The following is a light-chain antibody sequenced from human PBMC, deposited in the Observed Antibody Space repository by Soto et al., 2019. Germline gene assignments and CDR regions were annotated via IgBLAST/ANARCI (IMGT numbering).Light chain of an antibody. CDR1: SSDVGGYNY. V-gene: IGLV2-14*01. Sequence: QSALTQPASVSGSPGQSITISCTGTSSDVGGYNYVSWYQQHPGKAPKLMIYDVSNRPSGVSNRFSGSKSGNTASLTISGLQAEDEADYYCSSYTSSSIYVLGTGTKLTVL. J-gene: IGLJ1*01. CDR2: DVS. CDR3: SSYTSSSIYV.